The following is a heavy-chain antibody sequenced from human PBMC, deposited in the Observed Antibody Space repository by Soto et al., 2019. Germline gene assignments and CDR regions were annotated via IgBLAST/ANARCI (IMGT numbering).Heavy chain of an antibody. CDR3: ARVPPSVFGGFFDY. J-gene: IGHJ4*01. V-gene: IGHV4-39*01. CDR1: GGSISSSSYY. D-gene: IGHD3-10*02. CDR2: IYYSGST. Sequence: SETLSLTCTVSGGSISSSSYYWGWIRQPPGKGLEWIGSIYYSGSTYYNPSLKSRVTISVDTSKNQFSLNLSSVTAADTAVYYCARVPPSVFGGFFDYWGHGTLVTVSS.